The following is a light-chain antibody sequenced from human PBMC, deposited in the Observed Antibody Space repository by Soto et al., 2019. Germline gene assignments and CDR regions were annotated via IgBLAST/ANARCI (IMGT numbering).Light chain of an antibody. CDR3: QQYGSSGT. CDR2: GAS. Sequence: IVMTQSPATRSLSAGERATLSWRASQSVSNNYLAWYQQKPGQAPRLLIYGASNRATGIPDRFSGIGSGTDFTLTISRMEPEDFAVDYCQQYGSSGTFGQGTKVDNK. V-gene: IGKV3-20*01. CDR1: QSVSNNY. J-gene: IGKJ1*01.